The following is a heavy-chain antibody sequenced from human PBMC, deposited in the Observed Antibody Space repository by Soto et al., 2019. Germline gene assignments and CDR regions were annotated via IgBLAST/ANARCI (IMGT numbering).Heavy chain of an antibody. J-gene: IGHJ4*02. CDR1: GGSISSYY. V-gene: IGHV4-59*01. Sequence: SETLSLTCTVSGGSISSYYWSWIRQPPGKGLEWIGYIYYSGSTNYNPSLKSRVTISVDTSKNQFSLKLSSVTAADTAVYYCARDKYYYDSSGSTTYYYFDYWGQGTLVTVSS. D-gene: IGHD3-22*01. CDR2: IYYSGST. CDR3: ARDKYYYDSSGSTTYYYFDY.